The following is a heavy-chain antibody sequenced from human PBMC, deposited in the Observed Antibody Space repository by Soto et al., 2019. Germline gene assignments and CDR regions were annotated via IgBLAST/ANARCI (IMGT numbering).Heavy chain of an antibody. CDR2: ISYDGSNK. J-gene: IGHJ4*02. V-gene: IGHV3-30-3*01. CDR1: GFTFNTYA. CDR3: ARVSYYDILTIGY. Sequence: QVQLVESGGGVVQPGRSLRLSCAASGFTFNTYALHWVRQAPGRGLEWVALISYDGSNKYYADSVRGRFTLSRDNSKNTLYLQMNSLRAEDTAVYYCARVSYYDILTIGYWGQGTLVTVSS. D-gene: IGHD3-9*01.